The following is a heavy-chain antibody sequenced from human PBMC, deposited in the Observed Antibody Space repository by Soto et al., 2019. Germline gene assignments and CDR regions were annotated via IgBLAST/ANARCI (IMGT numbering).Heavy chain of an antibody. J-gene: IGHJ5*02. CDR2: ISGSGSTI. CDR1: GFTFSSYA. D-gene: IGHD6-13*01. Sequence: EVQLLESGGGLEQRGGSLRLSCAASGFTFSSYAMSWVRQAPGKGLEWVSAISGSGSTIYYADSVKGRFTISRDNAKNSLYLQMNSLRAEDTAVYYCAREGEQQLGNWFDPWGQGTLVTVSS. V-gene: IGHV3-23*01. CDR3: AREGEQQLGNWFDP.